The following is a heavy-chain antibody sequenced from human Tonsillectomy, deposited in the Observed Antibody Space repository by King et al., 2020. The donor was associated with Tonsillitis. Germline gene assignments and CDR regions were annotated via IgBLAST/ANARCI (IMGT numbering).Heavy chain of an antibody. CDR1: GFTFSSYD. CDR3: ASDRDGYIFDY. CDR2: ISYDGSNK. V-gene: IGHV3-33*05. J-gene: IGHJ4*02. D-gene: IGHD5-24*01. Sequence: QLVQSGGGVVQPGRSLRLSCVASGFTFSSYDMYWVRQAPGKGLEWVAVISYDGSNKYYANSVTGRFTISRDNSKNKVYLQMHSLRAEDTAVYYCASDRDGYIFDYWGQGILVTVSS.